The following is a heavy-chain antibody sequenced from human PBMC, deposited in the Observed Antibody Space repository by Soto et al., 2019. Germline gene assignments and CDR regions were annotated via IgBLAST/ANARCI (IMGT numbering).Heavy chain of an antibody. J-gene: IGHJ6*02. D-gene: IGHD2-8*01. V-gene: IGHV1-58*02. CDR2: IVVGSGNT. Sequence: ASVKVSCKASGFTFTSSAMQWVRQARGQRLEWIGWIVVGSGNTNYAQKFQERVTITRDMSTSTAYMELSSLRSEDTAVYYCARDPYHVLMVNAPNLYGMDVWGQGTTVTVSS. CDR3: ARDPYHVLMVNAPNLYGMDV. CDR1: GFTFTSSA.